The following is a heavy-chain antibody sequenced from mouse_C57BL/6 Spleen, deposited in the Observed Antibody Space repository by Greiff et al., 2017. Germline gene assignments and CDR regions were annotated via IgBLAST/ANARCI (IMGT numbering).Heavy chain of an antibody. CDR3: AREVGFAY. CDR2: IWRGGST. D-gene: IGHD1-1*02. Sequence: VKLMESGPGLVQPSQSLSITCTVSGFSLTSYGVHWVRQSPGQGLEWLGVIWRGGSTDYNAAFIPRLSISKDNSKSQVFFQMSSLQADDTAIYYCAREVGFAYWGQGTLVTVSA. J-gene: IGHJ3*01. V-gene: IGHV2-2*01. CDR1: GFSLTSYG.